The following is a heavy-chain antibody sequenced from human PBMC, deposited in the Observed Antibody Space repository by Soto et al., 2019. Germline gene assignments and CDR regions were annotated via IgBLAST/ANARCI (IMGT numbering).Heavy chain of an antibody. D-gene: IGHD3-10*01. J-gene: IGHJ4*02. Sequence: SETLCVTWGVASGTSGGSNGWRWVRQPPGKGLEWIGEIYHSGSTNYNPSLKSRVTISVDKSKNQFSLKLSSVTAADTAVYYCAKYPSGSSFFDYWGQGTLVTVSS. CDR1: SGTSGGSNG. V-gene: IGHV4-4*02. CDR2: IYHSGST. CDR3: AKYPSGSSFFDY.